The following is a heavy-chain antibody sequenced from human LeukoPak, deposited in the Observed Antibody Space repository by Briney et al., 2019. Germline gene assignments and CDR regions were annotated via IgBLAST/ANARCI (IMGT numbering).Heavy chain of an antibody. CDR2: IYTSGST. CDR1: GGSISSYY. J-gene: IGHJ6*02. Sequence: SETLSLTCTVSGGSISSYYWSWIRQPAGKGLEWIGRIYTSGSTNYNPSLKSRVTMSVDTSKNQFSLKLSSVTAADTAVYYCARGPSVGHWLAYYYYYYGMDVWGQGTTVTVSS. D-gene: IGHD6-19*01. CDR3: ARGPSVGHWLAYYYYYYGMDV. V-gene: IGHV4-4*07.